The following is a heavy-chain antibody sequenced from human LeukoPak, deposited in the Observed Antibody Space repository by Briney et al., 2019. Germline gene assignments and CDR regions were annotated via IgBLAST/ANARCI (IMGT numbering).Heavy chain of an antibody. CDR2: INPDGTTT. Sequence: PGGSLRLSCAASGFTFSTYWMHWVRQAPGKGLVWVSRINPDGTTTSYADSVKGRFTISRDNSKNTLYLQMNSLRAEDTAVYYCAGELEAFDIWGQGTMVTVSS. CDR3: AGELEAFDI. J-gene: IGHJ3*02. CDR1: GFTFSTYW. V-gene: IGHV3-74*01. D-gene: IGHD3-10*01.